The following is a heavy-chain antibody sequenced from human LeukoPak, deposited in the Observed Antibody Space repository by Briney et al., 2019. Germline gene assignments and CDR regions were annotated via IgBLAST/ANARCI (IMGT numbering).Heavy chain of an antibody. J-gene: IGHJ3*02. Sequence: GGSLRLSCAASGFTFSSYWMSWVRQAPGKGLEWVANIKQDGSEKYYVDSVKGRFTISRDNAKNSLYLQMNSLRAEDTAVYYCARDRLTMVRGVIITGAFDIWGQGTMVTVSS. CDR3: ARDRLTMVRGVIITGAFDI. CDR1: GFTFSSYW. CDR2: IKQDGSEK. D-gene: IGHD3-10*01. V-gene: IGHV3-7*01.